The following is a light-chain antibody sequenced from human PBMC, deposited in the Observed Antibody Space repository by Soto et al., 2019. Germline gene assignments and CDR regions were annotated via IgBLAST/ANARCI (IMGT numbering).Light chain of an antibody. J-gene: IGKJ1*01. CDR2: AGF. CDR3: QQSYSSSPT. V-gene: IGKV1-27*01. Sequence: IQMTQSPSSLSSSFGDRVTITCRASQGISDYLAWYQQKPGQVPKLLSSAGFTFQSGVPPSFSGSRSGRDFTPTISRRKTEDFATYDGQQSYSSSPTFGQGTKVDIK. CDR1: QGISDY.